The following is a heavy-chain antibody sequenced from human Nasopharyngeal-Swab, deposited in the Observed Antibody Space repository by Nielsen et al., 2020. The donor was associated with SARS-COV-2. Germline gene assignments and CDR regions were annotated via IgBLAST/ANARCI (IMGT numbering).Heavy chain of an antibody. CDR2: ISGSGGST. CDR1: GFTFSSYA. Sequence: GESLKISCAASGFTFSSYAMGWVRQAPGKGLEWVSAISGSGGSTYYADSVEGRFTISRDNSKNTLYLQMNSLRAEDTAVYYCAKDSLYYYYGMDVWGQGTTVTVSS. V-gene: IGHV3-23*01. CDR3: AKDSLYYYYGMDV. J-gene: IGHJ6*02.